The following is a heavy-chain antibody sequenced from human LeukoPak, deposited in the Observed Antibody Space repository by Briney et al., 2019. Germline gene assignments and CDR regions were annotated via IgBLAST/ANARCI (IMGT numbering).Heavy chain of an antibody. CDR2: ISAYNGNT. CDR1: GYTFTSYG. V-gene: IGHV1-18*01. J-gene: IGHJ5*02. D-gene: IGHD3-10*01. CDR3: ARDTITMVRGVIIFRWFDP. Sequence: GASVKVSCKASGYTFTSYGISWVRQAPGQGLEWMGWISAYNGNTNYAQKLQGRVTMTTDTSTSTAYMELRSLRSEDTAVYYCARDTITMVRGVIIFRWFDPWGQGTLVTVSS.